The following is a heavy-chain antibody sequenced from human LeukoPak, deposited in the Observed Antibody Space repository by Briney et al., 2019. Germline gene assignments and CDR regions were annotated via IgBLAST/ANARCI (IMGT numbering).Heavy chain of an antibody. V-gene: IGHV3-74*01. CDR3: NVRWGPNSDY. Sequence: WGSLRLSCATSGFTFSTFWMHWVRQAPGKGLVWVSRINHDGSSTNYADSVKGRFTISRDNAKNTLHLQMNSLRAEDTAVYYCNVRWGPNSDYWGQGTLVTVSS. D-gene: IGHD7-27*01. CDR1: GFTFSTFW. J-gene: IGHJ4*02. CDR2: INHDGSST.